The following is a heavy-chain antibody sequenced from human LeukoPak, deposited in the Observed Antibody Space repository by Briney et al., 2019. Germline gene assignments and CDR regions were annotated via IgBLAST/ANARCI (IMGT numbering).Heavy chain of an antibody. D-gene: IGHD3-3*01. CDR2: IYIAGDT. CDR3: ARGGSRHWSVDY. J-gene: IGHJ4*02. Sequence: PGGSLRLSCAASGFSVSGKYMNWVRQAPGQGLEWVSVIYIAGDTYYADSVKGRFTISRDNSKNTLYLQMNSLRAEDTAVYYCARGGSRHWSVDYWGRGTLVTVSS. V-gene: IGHV3-66*02. CDR1: GFSVSGKY.